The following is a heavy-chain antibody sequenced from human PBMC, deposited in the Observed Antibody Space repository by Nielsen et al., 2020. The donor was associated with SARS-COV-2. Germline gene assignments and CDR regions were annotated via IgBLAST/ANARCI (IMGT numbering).Heavy chain of an antibody. V-gene: IGHV3-21*01. Sequence: GRQAPGKGLEWVSSISSSSSYIYYADSVKGRFTISRDNAKNSLYLQMNSLRAEDTAVYYCARGGSGFEWELLDYYYYYGMDVWGQGTTVTVSS. D-gene: IGHD1-26*01. CDR3: ARGGSGFEWELLDYYYYYGMDV. CDR2: ISSSSSYI. J-gene: IGHJ6*02.